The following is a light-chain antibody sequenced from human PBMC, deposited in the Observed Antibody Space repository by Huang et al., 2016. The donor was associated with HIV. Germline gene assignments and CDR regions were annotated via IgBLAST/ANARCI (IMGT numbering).Light chain of an antibody. CDR3: QQHYTTPWT. V-gene: IGKV4-1*01. CDR1: QPVLFSANKKYVPMNY. Sequence: IVMTQSPDSLAVPLGERATISCVSSQPVLFSANKKYVPMNYLAWYQKKPGQPPKLRIYWASWRASGVPDRFSGTGSGTDFTLTISSLQAEDVAVYYCQQHYTTPWTFGQGTKVEIK. CDR2: WAS. J-gene: IGKJ1*01.